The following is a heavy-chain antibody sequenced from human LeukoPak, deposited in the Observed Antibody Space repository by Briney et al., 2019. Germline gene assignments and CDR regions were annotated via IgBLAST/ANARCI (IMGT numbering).Heavy chain of an antibody. Sequence: GGSLRLSCAVSGFTFSSYAMSWVRQAPGKGLEWVSSITTSGDNTYYADSVKGRFTISRDNSKNTLCLQMNSLRAEDTAVYYCAKRGAYDNRYFDYWGQGTLVTVSS. CDR2: ITTSGDNT. J-gene: IGHJ4*02. V-gene: IGHV3-23*01. CDR3: AKRGAYDNRYFDY. CDR1: GFTFSSYA. D-gene: IGHD3-22*01.